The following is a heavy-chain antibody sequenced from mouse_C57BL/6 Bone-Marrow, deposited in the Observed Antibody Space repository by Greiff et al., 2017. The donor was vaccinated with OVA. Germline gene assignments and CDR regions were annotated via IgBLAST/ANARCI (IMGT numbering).Heavy chain of an antibody. CDR1: GYTFTSYW. Sequence: QVQLQQSGAELVKPGASVKLSCKASGYTFTSYWMHWVKQRPGQGLEWIGMIHPNSGSTNYNEKFKSKATLTVDKSSSTAYMQLSSLTSEDSAVYYCARRDYGSRAWFAYWGQGTLVTVSA. D-gene: IGHD1-1*01. V-gene: IGHV1-64*01. J-gene: IGHJ3*01. CDR3: ARRDYGSRAWFAY. CDR2: IHPNSGST.